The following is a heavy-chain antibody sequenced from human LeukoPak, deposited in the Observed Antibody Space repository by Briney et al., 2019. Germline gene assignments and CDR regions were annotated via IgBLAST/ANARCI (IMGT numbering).Heavy chain of an antibody. CDR1: GFIFNDYG. Sequence: GGSLRLSCAASGFIFNDYGMSWVRQGPGKGLEWVSGLDWSGSRTGYADSVKGRLTISRDNAKNSVYLQMNNLRAEDTALYYCARTQQLEDYWGQGTLVTVSS. J-gene: IGHJ4*02. D-gene: IGHD1-1*01. CDR2: LDWSGSRT. V-gene: IGHV3-20*04. CDR3: ARTQQLEDY.